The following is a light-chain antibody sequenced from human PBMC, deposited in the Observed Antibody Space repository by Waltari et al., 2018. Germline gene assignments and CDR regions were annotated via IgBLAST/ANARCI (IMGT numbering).Light chain of an antibody. CDR1: QSVLYSSNNKNY. CDR3: LQYYTSPQT. V-gene: IGKV4-1*01. J-gene: IGKJ2*01. Sequence: DIEMPQSPDSLAGSLGERATITCKSSQSVLYSSNNKNYLAWYQQKPGQPPKLLISWASTRESGVPGRFSGSGSGTDFTLTISSLQAEDVAVYFCLQYYTSPQTFGQGTRLEI. CDR2: WAS.